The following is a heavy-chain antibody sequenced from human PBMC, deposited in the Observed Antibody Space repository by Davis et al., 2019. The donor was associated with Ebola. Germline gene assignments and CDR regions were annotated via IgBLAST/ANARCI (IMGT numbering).Heavy chain of an antibody. CDR2: ISSSGSTI. D-gene: IGHD6-19*01. CDR1: GGSVSSGSYY. V-gene: IGHV3-11*01. CDR3: ARAGYSSGWYVGY. Sequence: LSLTCTVSGGSVSSGSYYWSWIRQAPGKGLEWVSYISSSGSTIYYVDSVKGRFSISRDNAKNSLYLQMNSLRAEDTAVYYCARAGYSSGWYVGYWGQGTLVTVSS. J-gene: IGHJ4*02.